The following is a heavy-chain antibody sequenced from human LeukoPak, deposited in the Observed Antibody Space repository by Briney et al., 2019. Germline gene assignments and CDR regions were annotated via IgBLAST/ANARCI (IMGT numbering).Heavy chain of an antibody. CDR1: GGSLSGYY. D-gene: IGHD2-15*01. V-gene: IGHV4-34*01. CDR3: ARTNCSGGSCYVDY. J-gene: IGHJ4*02. Sequence: SETLSLTCAVYGGSLSGYYWSWIRQPPGKGLEWIGEINQSGSINYNPPLKSRVTMSVDTSKNQFSLKLSSVTAADTAVYYCARTNCSGGSCYVDYWGQGTLVTVSS. CDR2: INQSGSI.